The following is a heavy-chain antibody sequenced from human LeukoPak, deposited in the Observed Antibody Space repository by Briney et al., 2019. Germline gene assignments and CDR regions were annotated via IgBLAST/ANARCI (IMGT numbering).Heavy chain of an antibody. CDR3: ARGTYSSSWYSDGMDA. V-gene: IGHV4-4*07. Sequence: PSGTLSLTCTVSGGSISSYYWSWIRQPAGKGLEWIGRIYTSGSTNYNPSLKSRVTMSVDTSKNQFSLKLSSVTAADTAVYYCARGTYSSSWYSDGMDAWGQGTTVTVSS. J-gene: IGHJ6*02. CDR1: GGSISSYY. CDR2: IYTSGST. D-gene: IGHD6-13*01.